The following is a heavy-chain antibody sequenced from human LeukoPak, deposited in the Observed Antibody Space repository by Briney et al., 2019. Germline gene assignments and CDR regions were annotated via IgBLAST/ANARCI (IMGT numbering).Heavy chain of an antibody. Sequence: SETLSLTCAVYGGSFSSYYWSWIRQPPGKGLEWIGYIYYSGSTNYNPSLKSRVTISVDTSKNQFSLKLSSVTAADTAVYYCAGAPYCGGDCYSSEFDYWGQGTLVTVSS. CDR1: GGSFSSYY. V-gene: IGHV4-59*01. J-gene: IGHJ4*02. CDR3: AGAPYCGGDCYSSEFDY. CDR2: IYYSGST. D-gene: IGHD2-21*02.